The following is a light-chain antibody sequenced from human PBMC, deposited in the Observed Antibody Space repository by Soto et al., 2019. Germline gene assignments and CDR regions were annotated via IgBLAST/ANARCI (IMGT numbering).Light chain of an antibody. CDR3: MQGTHWPIT. CDR2: KVS. CDR1: QSLVYSDGTTY. Sequence: DVVMTQSPLSLPVTLGQPASISCRSSQSLVYSDGTTYLSWLQQRPGQSPRRLIYKVSNRDSGVPDRFSGSGSGTDFTLKISGVEAEDVGVYYCMQGTHWPITFGQGTRLEIK. V-gene: IGKV2-30*01. J-gene: IGKJ5*01.